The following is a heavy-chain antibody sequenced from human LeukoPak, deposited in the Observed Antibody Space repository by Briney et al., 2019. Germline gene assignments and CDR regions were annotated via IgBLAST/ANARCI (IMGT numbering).Heavy chain of an antibody. CDR2: IYYSGST. CDR3: AGSSYFYYYGMDV. J-gene: IGHJ6*02. CDR1: GGSISSYY. Sequence: SETLSLTCTVSGGSISSYYWSWIRQPPGKGLEWIGYIYYSGSTNYNPSLKSRVTISVDTSKNQFSLKLSSVTAADTAVYYCAGSSYFYYYGMDVWGQGTTDTVSS. V-gene: IGHV4-59*01. D-gene: IGHD6-6*01.